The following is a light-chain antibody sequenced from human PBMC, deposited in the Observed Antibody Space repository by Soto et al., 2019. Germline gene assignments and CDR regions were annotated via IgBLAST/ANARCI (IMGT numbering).Light chain of an antibody. CDR2: GAS. CDR3: QQYHKWPPFT. J-gene: IGKJ2*01. V-gene: IGKV3-15*01. Sequence: SVFPGDRATLSCRSSPSISSNLAWYQQKPGQPPRVLIFGASTRATDIPARFSGSGSGTEFTLTISSLQSEDFAVYYCQQYHKWPPFTFGQGTKVDIK. CDR1: PSISSN.